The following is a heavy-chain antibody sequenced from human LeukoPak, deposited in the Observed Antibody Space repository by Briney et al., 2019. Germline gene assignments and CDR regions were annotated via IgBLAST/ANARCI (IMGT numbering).Heavy chain of an antibody. Sequence: SATLSLTCTVSGGSISGADYYWSWIRQPPGKGLEWIGYVYHSGLTCYNPSLESRLALSVDTSKNQFSLNLNSVTAADRAMYYCARGGGGRSTVTIYWFDPWGQGALVTVSS. CDR2: VYHSGLT. CDR1: GGSISGADYY. V-gene: IGHV4-30-4*01. J-gene: IGHJ5*02. CDR3: ARGGGGRSTVTIYWFDP. D-gene: IGHD4-17*01.